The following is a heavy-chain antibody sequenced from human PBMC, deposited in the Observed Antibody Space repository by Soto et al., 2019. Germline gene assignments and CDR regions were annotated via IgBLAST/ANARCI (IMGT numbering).Heavy chain of an antibody. CDR1: GFTFSDHY. V-gene: IGHV3-72*01. J-gene: IGHJ6*02. D-gene: IGHD6-13*01. Sequence: LRLSCAASGFTFSDHYMDWVRQAPGKGLEWVGRTRNKTNSYTTEYAASVKGRFTISRDDSKNSLYLQMNSLKTEDTAVYYCARDGTLVNYGMDVWGQGTTVTVSS. CDR3: ARDGTLVNYGMDV. CDR2: TRNKTNSYTT.